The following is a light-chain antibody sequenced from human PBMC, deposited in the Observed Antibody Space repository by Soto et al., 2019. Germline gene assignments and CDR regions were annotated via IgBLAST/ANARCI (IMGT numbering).Light chain of an antibody. J-gene: IGLJ1*01. CDR3: SSYTTSYFYV. V-gene: IGLV2-14*01. Sequence: LTQPASVSGSPGQSITISCTGSGRDIGAYDYVSWYQQHPGKAPKLIIYGVKNRPSGVSNRFSASKSAFTASSTISGLQTEDEADYYCSSYTTSYFYVFGPGTKVTVL. CDR1: GRDIGAYDY. CDR2: GVK.